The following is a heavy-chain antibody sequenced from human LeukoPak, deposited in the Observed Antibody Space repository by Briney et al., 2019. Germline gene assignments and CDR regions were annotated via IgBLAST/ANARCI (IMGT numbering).Heavy chain of an antibody. D-gene: IGHD2-15*01. Sequence: ASLKLSCTTSGYTFTSYGISWVRQAPGQGLEWMGWISAYNGDTSSAQKVQGRVTMTTDTSTSTAYMELMSLRSDDTAVYYCARQVLIAGGRYGMDVWGQGTTVTVSS. J-gene: IGHJ6*02. CDR2: ISAYNGDT. CDR1: GYTFTSYG. V-gene: IGHV1-18*01. CDR3: ARQVLIAGGRYGMDV.